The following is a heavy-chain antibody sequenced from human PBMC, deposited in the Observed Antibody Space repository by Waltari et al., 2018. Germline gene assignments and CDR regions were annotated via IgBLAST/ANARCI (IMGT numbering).Heavy chain of an antibody. J-gene: IGHJ6*02. D-gene: IGHD4-17*01. V-gene: IGHV3-53*01. CDR2: IYTGGDT. Sequence: EVQLVESGGGLIQPGGSLRLSCAVSGFTVSTNYMSWVRQAPVKGLEWVSVIYTGGDTYYADSVKGRFSISRDNSKNTLYLQMNSLRVEDTAIYYCARGWIGTTSLGHDGMDVWGQGTTVTVSS. CDR1: GFTVSTNY. CDR3: ARGWIGTTSLGHDGMDV.